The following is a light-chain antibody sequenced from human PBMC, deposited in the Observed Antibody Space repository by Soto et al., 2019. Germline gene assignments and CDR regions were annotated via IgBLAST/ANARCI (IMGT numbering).Light chain of an antibody. CDR3: QQYNNWPLYT. CDR1: QSVSSN. V-gene: IGKV3-15*01. CDR2: GAS. Sequence: EIVMTQSPATLSVSPGERATLSCRASQSVSSNLAWYQQKPGQAPRLLIYGASTRATGIAARFSGSGSGTDFTLTISSLQSEDFAVYYCQQYNNWPLYTFGQGTKLEIK. J-gene: IGKJ2*01.